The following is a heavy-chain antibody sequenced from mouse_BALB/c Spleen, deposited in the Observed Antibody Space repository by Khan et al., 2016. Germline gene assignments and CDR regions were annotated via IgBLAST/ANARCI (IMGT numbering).Heavy chain of an antibody. CDR1: GYTFTSYW. CDR2: INPSTGYT. CDR3: AREEVRRVYYYAMDY. V-gene: IGHV1-7*01. J-gene: IGHJ4*01. D-gene: IGHD2-14*01. Sequence: QVQLLQSGAELAKPGASVKMSCKASGYTFTSYWMHWVKQRPGQGLEWIGYINPSTGYTEYNQKFKDKATLTADKSSSTAYMQLSSLTSEDSAVYYCAREEVRRVYYYAMDYWGQGTSVTVSS.